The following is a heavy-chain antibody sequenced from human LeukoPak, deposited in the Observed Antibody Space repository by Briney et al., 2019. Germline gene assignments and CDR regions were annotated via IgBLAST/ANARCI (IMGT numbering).Heavy chain of an antibody. CDR2: IYYSGST. CDR3: ASSNDYGYYFDY. Sequence: SETLSLTCTVSGGSISSSSYYWGWIRQPPGKGLEWIGSIYYSGSTYYNPSLKSRVTISVDTSKNQFSLKLSSVTAADTAVYYCASSNDYGYYFDYWGQGTLVTVSS. CDR1: GGSISSSSYY. D-gene: IGHD4-17*01. V-gene: IGHV4-39*01. J-gene: IGHJ4*02.